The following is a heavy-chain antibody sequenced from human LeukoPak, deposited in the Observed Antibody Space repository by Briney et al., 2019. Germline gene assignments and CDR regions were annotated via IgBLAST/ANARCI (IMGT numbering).Heavy chain of an antibody. CDR2: INAYNGNT. D-gene: IGHD3-16*01. CDR3: ARVGLNDAFDI. V-gene: IGHV1-18*01. CDR1: GYTFTSYI. Sequence: ASVKVSCKASGYTFTSYIISWVRQAPGQGLEWMGWINAYNGNTDYAQRVQGRVTMTTDTSTSTAYMELRSLRSDDTAVYYCARVGLNDAFDIWGQGTMVTVSS. J-gene: IGHJ3*02.